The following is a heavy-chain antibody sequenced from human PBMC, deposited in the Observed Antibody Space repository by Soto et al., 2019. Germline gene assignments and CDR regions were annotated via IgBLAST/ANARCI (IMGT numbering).Heavy chain of an antibody. V-gene: IGHV4-39*01. J-gene: IGHJ6*02. CDR3: ARHEGNYYYYYGRGV. CDR1: GGSISSSSYY. CDR2: IYYSGST. Sequence: SETLSLTCTVSGGSISSSSYYWGWIRQPPGKGLERIGSIYYSGSTYHNPSLKSRVTISVDTSKNQFSLKLSSVTAADTAVYNCARHEGNYYYYYGRGVGAQGTRVTVS.